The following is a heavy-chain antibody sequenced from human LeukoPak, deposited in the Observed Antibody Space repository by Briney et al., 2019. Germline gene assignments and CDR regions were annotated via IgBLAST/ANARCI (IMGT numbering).Heavy chain of an antibody. D-gene: IGHD6-13*01. CDR2: IYYSGST. CDR3: ARDIAAAGTGDY. Sequence: SETLSLTCTVSGGSISSYYWSWIRQPPGKGLEWIGYIYYSGSTNYNPSLKSRVTISVDTSKNQFSLKLSSVTAADTAVYYCARDIAAAGTGDYWGQGTLVTVSS. V-gene: IGHV4-59*01. CDR1: GGSISSYY. J-gene: IGHJ4*02.